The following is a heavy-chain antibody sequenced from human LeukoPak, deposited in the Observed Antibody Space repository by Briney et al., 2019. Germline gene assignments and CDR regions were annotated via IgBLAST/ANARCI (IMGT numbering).Heavy chain of an antibody. D-gene: IGHD4-17*01. CDR3: ARVRGVTTLGY. CDR2: INPNSGGT. V-gene: IGHV1-2*04. J-gene: IGHJ4*02. Sequence: ASVNVSCQASGYTFTGYYMHWVRPAPGQGLEWMGWINPNSGGTNYAQKFQGWVTMTRDTSISTAYMELSRLRSVDAAVYYCARVRGVTTLGYWGQGTLVTVSS. CDR1: GYTFTGYY.